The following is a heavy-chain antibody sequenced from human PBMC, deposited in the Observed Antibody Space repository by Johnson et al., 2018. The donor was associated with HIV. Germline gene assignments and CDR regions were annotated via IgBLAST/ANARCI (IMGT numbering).Heavy chain of an antibody. Sequence: QVQLVESGGGVVQPGRSLRLSCAASGFTFSSYAMHWVRQAPGKGLEWVAVISSDGSNKYYADSVKGRLNISRDNSKNTLYLQMNSLRAEDTAVYYCARAPWAGDSYGFLDWGQGTMVTVSS. V-gene: IGHV3-30-3*01. CDR1: GFTFSSYA. D-gene: IGHD5-18*01. CDR3: ARAPWAGDSYGFLD. J-gene: IGHJ3*01. CDR2: ISSDGSNK.